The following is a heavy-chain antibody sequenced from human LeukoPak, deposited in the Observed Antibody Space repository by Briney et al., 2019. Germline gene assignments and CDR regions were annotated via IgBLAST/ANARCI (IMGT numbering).Heavy chain of an antibody. V-gene: IGHV3-74*01. J-gene: IGHJ3*02. CDR3: ARETADAFDI. CDR1: GFSLSSYW. CDR2: INSDGSST. Sequence: GGSLRLSCAASGFSLSSYWMHWVRHTPGKGPVWVSRINSDGSSTSYADSVKGRFTISRDNSKNTLYLQMNSLRAEDTAVYYCARETADAFDIWGQGTMVTVSS. D-gene: IGHD1-1*01.